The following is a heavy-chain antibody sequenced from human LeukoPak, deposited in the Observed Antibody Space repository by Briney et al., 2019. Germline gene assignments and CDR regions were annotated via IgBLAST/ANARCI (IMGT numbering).Heavy chain of an antibody. CDR3: ATYDSSGYYYSPFDY. Sequence: GGSLRLSCAASGFTFSSYAMSWVRQAPGKGLEWVSAISGDGASICYADSVKGRFTISRDNSKSTLYLQMNSLRAEDTAIYYCATYDSSGYYYSPFDYWGQGTLVTVSS. V-gene: IGHV3-23*01. CDR2: ISGDGASI. J-gene: IGHJ4*02. D-gene: IGHD3-22*01. CDR1: GFTFSSYA.